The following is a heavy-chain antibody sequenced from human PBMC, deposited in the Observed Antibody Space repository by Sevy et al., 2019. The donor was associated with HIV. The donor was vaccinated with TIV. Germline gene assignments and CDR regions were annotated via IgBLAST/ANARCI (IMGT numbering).Heavy chain of an antibody. Sequence: SETLSLTCTASGGSISSYYWSWIRQPPGKGLEWIGYIYYSGSTNYNPSLKRRVTISVDTSKNQFYLKLSLVTAADTAMYYGARWTYYYDSSGYYWDHDAFDIWGQGTMVTVSS. CDR2: IYYSGST. V-gene: IGHV4-59*01. J-gene: IGHJ3*02. CDR1: GGSISSYY. D-gene: IGHD3-22*01. CDR3: ARWTYYYDSSGYYWDHDAFDI.